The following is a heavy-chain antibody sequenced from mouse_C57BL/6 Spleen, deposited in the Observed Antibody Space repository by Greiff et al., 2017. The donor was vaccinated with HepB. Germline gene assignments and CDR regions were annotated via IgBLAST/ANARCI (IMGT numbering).Heavy chain of an antibody. CDR3: VRDPLYYYGSSPDWYFDV. Sequence: EVQLQESGGGLVQPKGSLKLSCAASGFTFNTYAMHWVRQAPGKGLEWVARIRSKSSNYATYYADSVKDRFTISRDESQSMLYLQMNNLKTEDTAMYYCVRDPLYYYGSSPDWYFDVWGTGTTVTVSS. D-gene: IGHD1-1*01. CDR2: IRSKSSNYAT. J-gene: IGHJ1*03. CDR1: GFTFNTYA. V-gene: IGHV10-3*01.